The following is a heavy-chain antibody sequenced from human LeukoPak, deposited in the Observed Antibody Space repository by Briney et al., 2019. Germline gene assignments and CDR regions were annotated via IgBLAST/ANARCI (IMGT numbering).Heavy chain of an antibody. V-gene: IGHV1-69*04. J-gene: IGHJ4*02. CDR3: ARDREVVPAAFDY. CDR1: AATFSIYA. Sequence: SVKVSCKASAATFSIYAISWVRQADGQGLEWMGRIIPILGIAIYAQKYQARVTIPAHTPTSTPYMELSSLTSEDTPVYYCARDREVVPAAFDYWRQGTLVTVSS. D-gene: IGHD2-2*01. CDR2: IIPILGIA.